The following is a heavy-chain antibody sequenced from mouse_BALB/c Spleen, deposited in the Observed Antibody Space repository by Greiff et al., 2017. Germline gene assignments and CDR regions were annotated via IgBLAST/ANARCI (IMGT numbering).Heavy chain of an antibody. V-gene: IGHV2-9*02. CDR1: GFSLTGYG. CDR2: IWAGGST. CDR3: ARDIYYGYDVGYWYFDV. J-gene: IGHJ1*01. D-gene: IGHD2-2*01. Sequence: QVQLKESGPGLVASSQSLSITCTVSGFSLTGYGVHWVRQPPGQGLEWLGVIWAGGSTNYNSALMSGLTISTDNSESQVFLKMNSLQTDDTAMYYCARDIYYGYDVGYWYFDVWGGGTTVTV.